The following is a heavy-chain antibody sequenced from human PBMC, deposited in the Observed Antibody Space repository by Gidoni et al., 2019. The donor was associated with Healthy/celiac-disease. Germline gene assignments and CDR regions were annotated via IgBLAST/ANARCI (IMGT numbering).Heavy chain of an antibody. D-gene: IGHD2-2*01. CDR3: ARGARGYCSSTSCYADLDWFDP. CDR2: IYYSGST. CDR1: GGSISSGCYY. Sequence: QVQLQESGPGLVKPSQTRSLTCTVSGGSISSGCYYWSLIRQHPGKGLEWIGYIYYSGSTYYNPSLKSRVTISVDTSKNQCSLKLSSVTAADTAVYYCARGARGYCSSTSCYADLDWFDPWGQGTLVTVSS. V-gene: IGHV4-31*03. J-gene: IGHJ5*02.